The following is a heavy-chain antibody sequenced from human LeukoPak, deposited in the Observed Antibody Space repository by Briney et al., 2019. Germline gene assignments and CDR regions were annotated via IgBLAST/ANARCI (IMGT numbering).Heavy chain of an antibody. CDR2: IYTSGST. CDR3: ARGRSGWYGYYFDY. CDR1: GGSISSYY. V-gene: IGHV4-4*07. Sequence: SETLSLTCTVSGGSISSYYWSWIRQPAGKGLKWVGRIYTSGSTNYNPSLKSRVTMSVDTSKNQFSLKLSSVTAADTAVYYCARGRSGWYGYYFDYWGQGTLVTVSS. D-gene: IGHD6-19*01. J-gene: IGHJ4*02.